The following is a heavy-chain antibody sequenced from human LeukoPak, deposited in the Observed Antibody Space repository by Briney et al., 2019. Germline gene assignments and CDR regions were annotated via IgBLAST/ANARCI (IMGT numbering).Heavy chain of an antibody. Sequence: ASVKVSCKSSGHTSTNYGISWVRQAPGQGLEWMGWISADNGNTNSAQNFQGRVTMTRDTSTSTVYMELSSLRSEDTAVYYCARADRRYDFWSGYYRYYFDYWGQGTLVTVSS. CDR1: GHTSTNYG. D-gene: IGHD3-3*01. J-gene: IGHJ4*02. V-gene: IGHV1-18*01. CDR2: ISADNGNT. CDR3: ARADRRYDFWSGYYRYYFDY.